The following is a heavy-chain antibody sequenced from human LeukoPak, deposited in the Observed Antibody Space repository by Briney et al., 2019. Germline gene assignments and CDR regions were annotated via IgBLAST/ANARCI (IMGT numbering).Heavy chain of an antibody. CDR1: GDSVSRSNSY. V-gene: IGHV4-39*01. J-gene: IGHJ1*01. D-gene: IGHD3-22*01. CDR2: IYYSGRT. CDR3: ARRRYYDGSGYLE. Sequence: SETLSLTCSVSGDSVSRSNSYWDWIRQPPGKGLEWIGTIYYSGRTYYSPSLKSRVTMSVDPSNNQFSLNLRSVTAADTALYYCARRRYYDGSGYLEWGQGTLLSVSS.